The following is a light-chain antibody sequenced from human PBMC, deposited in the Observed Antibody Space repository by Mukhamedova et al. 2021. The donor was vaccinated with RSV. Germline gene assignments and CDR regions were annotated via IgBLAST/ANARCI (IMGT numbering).Light chain of an antibody. CDR3: CSYTNIGTPERI. J-gene: IGLJ2*01. V-gene: IGLV2-14*01. Sequence: GVSHRFSGSKSGNTASLTISDLQTEDEADYYCCSYTNIGTPERIFGAGTKLTVL.